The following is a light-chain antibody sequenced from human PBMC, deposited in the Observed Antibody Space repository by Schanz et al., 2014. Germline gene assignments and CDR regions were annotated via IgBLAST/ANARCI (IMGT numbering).Light chain of an antibody. Sequence: QSALTQPASVSGSPGQSITISCTGTSSDIGGRAYVSWYQQRPGKAPQLILYDVNSRPSGVSNRFSGSKSGKTASLTISGLQAEDEADYYCSSYADSSTLFGPGTKLTVL. CDR3: SSYADSSTL. J-gene: IGLJ1*01. CDR1: SSDIGGRAY. CDR2: DVN. V-gene: IGLV2-14*01.